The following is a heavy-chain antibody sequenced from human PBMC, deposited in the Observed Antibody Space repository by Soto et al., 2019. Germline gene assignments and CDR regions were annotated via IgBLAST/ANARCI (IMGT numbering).Heavy chain of an antibody. V-gene: IGHV3-21*01. D-gene: IGHD2-15*01. Sequence: PGGSLRLSCAASGFTFSSYSMNWVRQAPGKGLEWVSSISSSSSYIYYADSVKGRFTISRDNAKNSLYLQMNSLRAEDTAVYYCARGTHPAAIVVVVAATPHWFDPWGQGTLVTVSS. CDR3: ARGTHPAAIVVVVAATPHWFDP. CDR1: GFTFSSYS. J-gene: IGHJ5*02. CDR2: ISSSSSYI.